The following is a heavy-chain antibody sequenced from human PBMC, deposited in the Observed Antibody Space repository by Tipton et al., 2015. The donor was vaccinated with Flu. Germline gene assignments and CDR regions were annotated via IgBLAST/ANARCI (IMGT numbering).Heavy chain of an antibody. CDR1: GDSIGSDYY. Sequence: TLSLTCSVSGDSIGSDYYWGWIRQPPGKGLEWLGNIHRSGNTYYNSSLKSRVTISLDKSKNQFSLRLVSMTATDTAVYYCARQKAVSGDWYFDLWGRGTPVTVSS. CDR2: IHRSGNT. D-gene: IGHD6-19*01. J-gene: IGHJ2*01. V-gene: IGHV4-38-2*01. CDR3: ARQKAVSGDWYFDL.